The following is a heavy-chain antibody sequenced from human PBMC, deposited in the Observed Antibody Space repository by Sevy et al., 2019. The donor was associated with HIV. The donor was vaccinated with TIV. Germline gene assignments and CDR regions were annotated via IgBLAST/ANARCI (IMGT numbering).Heavy chain of an antibody. J-gene: IGHJ6*02. D-gene: IGHD3-10*01. CDR2: IHPGDSDT. V-gene: IGHV5-51*01. CDR1: GYIFNGYW. CDR3: ARLWYEGVIGHEMDV. Sequence: GESLKISCKGSGYIFNGYWIGWARQMPGKGLQWMGVIHPGDSDTRYSPYFQGQVTISADASIRTAYLKWTGLKASDTAVYYCARLWYEGVIGHEMDVWGPGTTVTVSS.